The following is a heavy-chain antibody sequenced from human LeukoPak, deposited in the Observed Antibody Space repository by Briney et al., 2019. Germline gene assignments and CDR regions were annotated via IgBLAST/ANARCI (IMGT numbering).Heavy chain of an antibody. CDR1: GFTFSSYW. Sequence: PGGSLRLSCVAAGFTFSSYWMSWVRQAPGRGLEWVANIKQDGREKYYVDSVKGRFTISRENAKNSLYLQMNSLRAEDTAVFYCARDSDSPGYYSYDYYYMDVWGKGTTVTVSS. J-gene: IGHJ6*03. CDR2: IKQDGREK. V-gene: IGHV3-7*01. CDR3: ARDSDSPGYYSYDYYYMDV. D-gene: IGHD3-22*01.